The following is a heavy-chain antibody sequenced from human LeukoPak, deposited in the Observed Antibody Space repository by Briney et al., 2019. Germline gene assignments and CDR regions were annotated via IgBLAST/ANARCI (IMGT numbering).Heavy chain of an antibody. CDR1: RFTFRSYA. CDR2: ISYDGSNK. Sequence: GRSPRVSPAASRFTFRSYAMQWVRPAPGEGVERVAVISYDGSNKYYADSVKGRFTISRDNSKNTLYLQMNSLRAEDTAVYYCASAYYGSGTNLDYWGQGTLVTVSS. V-gene: IGHV3-30*01. CDR3: ASAYYGSGTNLDY. J-gene: IGHJ4*02. D-gene: IGHD3-10*01.